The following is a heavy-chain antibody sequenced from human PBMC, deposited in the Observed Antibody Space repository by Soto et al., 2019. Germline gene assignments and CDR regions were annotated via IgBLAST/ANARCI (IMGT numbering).Heavy chain of an antibody. CDR3: AKGGGYQLLSYYYYGMDV. D-gene: IGHD2-2*01. CDR1: GFTFSSYA. J-gene: IGHJ6*02. V-gene: IGHV3-23*01. Sequence: PGGSLRLSCAASGFTFSSYAMSWVRQAPGKGLEWVSAISGSGGSTYHADSVKGRFTISRDNSKNTLYLQMNSLRAEDTAVYYCAKGGGYQLLSYYYYGMDVWGQGTTVTVSS. CDR2: ISGSGGST.